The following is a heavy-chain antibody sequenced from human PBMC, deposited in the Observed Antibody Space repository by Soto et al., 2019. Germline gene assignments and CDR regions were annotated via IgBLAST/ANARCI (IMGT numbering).Heavy chain of an antibody. CDR1: GFTFSSYA. D-gene: IGHD5-12*01. CDR3: AREVEMATTVEGGMDV. CDR2: ISYDGSNK. Sequence: GGSLRLSCAASGFTFSSYAMHWVRQAPGKGLEWVAVISYDGSNKYYADSVKGRFTISRDNSKNTLYLQMNSLRAEDTAVYYCAREVEMATTVEGGMDVWGQGTTVTVSS. V-gene: IGHV3-30-3*01. J-gene: IGHJ6*02.